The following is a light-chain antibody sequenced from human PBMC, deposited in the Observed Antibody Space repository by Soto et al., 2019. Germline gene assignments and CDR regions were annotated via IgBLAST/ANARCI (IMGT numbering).Light chain of an antibody. CDR3: QQYNSYSRTWT. Sequence: DIQMTQSPSTLSASVGDRVTITCRASQSISSWLAWYQQKPGKAPKLLICDASSLESGVPSRFSGSGSGTEFTLTISSLQPDDFATYCCQQYNSYSRTWTFGQGTKV. V-gene: IGKV1-5*01. J-gene: IGKJ1*01. CDR2: DAS. CDR1: QSISSW.